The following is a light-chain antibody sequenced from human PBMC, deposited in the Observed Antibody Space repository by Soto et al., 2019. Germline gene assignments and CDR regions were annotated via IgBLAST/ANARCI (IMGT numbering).Light chain of an antibody. CDR3: KQYGSSPWT. CDR1: QSVSSF. V-gene: IGKV3-20*01. CDR2: FAS. J-gene: IGKJ1*01. Sequence: EIVLTQSPGTLSLSPGERATLSCRASQSVSSFLAWYQQRPGQAHRLLIYFASNRAAGVQPRFSGSGSGTDFTLTIRRLEPEDFAVYYCKQYGSSPWTFGQGTKVDNK.